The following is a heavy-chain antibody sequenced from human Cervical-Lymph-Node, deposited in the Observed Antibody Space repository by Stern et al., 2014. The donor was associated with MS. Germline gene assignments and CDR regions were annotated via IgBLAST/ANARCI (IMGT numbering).Heavy chain of an antibody. CDR3: ARETVGAPTNGMIINYFDY. D-gene: IGHD1-26*01. Sequence: QVQLVQSGAEVKKPGASVKVSCKASGYTFTSYGISWVRQAPGQGLEWMGWISAYNGNTNYAQKLQGRVTMTTDTSTSTAYMELRSLRSDDTAVYYCARETVGAPTNGMIINYFDYWGQGTLVTVSS. V-gene: IGHV1-18*04. CDR1: GYTFTSYG. J-gene: IGHJ4*02. CDR2: ISAYNGNT.